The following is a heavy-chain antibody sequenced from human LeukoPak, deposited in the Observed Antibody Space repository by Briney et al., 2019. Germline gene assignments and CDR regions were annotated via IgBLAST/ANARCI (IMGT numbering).Heavy chain of an antibody. CDR3: ARSPTYWSESNGYPRGYDY. Sequence: KPSDTLSLTCSVSSRSISSYYWTWIRQPPGKGLECLGYIYYSGDTNYNPSIKSRVTISLDTSKNQFSMKLSSVTDADTAVYYCARSPTYWSESNGYPRGYDYWGQGTLVTVSS. CDR1: SRSISSYY. J-gene: IGHJ4*02. D-gene: IGHD3-22*01. V-gene: IGHV4-59*07. CDR2: IYYSGDT.